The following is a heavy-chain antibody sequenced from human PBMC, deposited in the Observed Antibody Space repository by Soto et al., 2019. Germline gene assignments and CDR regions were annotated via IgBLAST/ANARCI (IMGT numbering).Heavy chain of an antibody. CDR2: ISGYNGDT. Sequence: QVQLVQSGAEVKKPGASVKVSCKASGYTFNNYGISWVRQAPGQGLEWMGWISGYNGDTDYAHNFKGRLTMTTDTSTSTAYMELRSLTSDDTAVFFCARDSGNFDLWPYFFDHWGQGTLITVSS. CDR1: GYTFNNYG. J-gene: IGHJ4*02. CDR3: ARDSGNFDLWPYFFDH. V-gene: IGHV1-18*01.